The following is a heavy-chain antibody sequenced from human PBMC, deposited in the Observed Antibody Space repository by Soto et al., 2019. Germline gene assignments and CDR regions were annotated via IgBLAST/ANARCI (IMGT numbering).Heavy chain of an antibody. CDR1: GGSISSYY. J-gene: IGHJ4*02. CDR3: ARRYGSSFDY. D-gene: IGHD3-10*01. Sequence: SETLSLTCTVSGGSISSYYWSWIRQPPGKGLEWIGYIYYSGSTNYKPSLKSRVTISVDTSKNQFSLKLSSVTAADTAVYYCARRYGSSFDYWGQGALVTVSS. V-gene: IGHV4-59*08. CDR2: IYYSGST.